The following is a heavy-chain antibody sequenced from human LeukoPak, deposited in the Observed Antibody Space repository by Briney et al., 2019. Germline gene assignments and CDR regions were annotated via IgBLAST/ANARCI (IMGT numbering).Heavy chain of an antibody. CDR1: GFTFSSYG. CDR3: AKDGGTRGYSGYDFYGFDY. Sequence: PGGSLRLSCAASGFTFSSYGMHWVRQAPGKGLEWVAVISYDGSNKYYADSVEGRFTISRDNSKNTLYLQMNSLRAEDTAVYYCAKDGGTRGYSGYDFYGFDYWGQGTLVTVSS. V-gene: IGHV3-30*18. J-gene: IGHJ4*02. D-gene: IGHD5-12*01. CDR2: ISYDGSNK.